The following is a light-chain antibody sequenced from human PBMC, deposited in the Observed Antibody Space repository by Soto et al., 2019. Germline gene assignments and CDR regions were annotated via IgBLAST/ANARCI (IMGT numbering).Light chain of an antibody. V-gene: IGKV1-39*01. CDR3: QEYHSPPRT. Sequence: DIQMTQSPSSLSASVGDRVTITCRASQSISSYLNWYQQKPGKAPKLLIYAASSLQSGVPSRFSGSGSGTDFTLTISSLQPEDFATYYCQEYHSPPRTFGQGTKVDIK. J-gene: IGKJ1*01. CDR1: QSISSY. CDR2: AAS.